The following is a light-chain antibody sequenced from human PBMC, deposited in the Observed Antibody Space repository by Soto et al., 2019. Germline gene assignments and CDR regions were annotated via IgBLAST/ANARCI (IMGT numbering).Light chain of an antibody. V-gene: IGKV3-15*01. Sequence: EIVMTQSPATLSVSPGERATLSCRASQTVSSNLAWYQQKPGQAPRLLIHGASTRAAGIPARFSGSGSGTEFTLTLSSLQSEDFAVYYCQQYNDWPPFTVGPGTRVYIK. CDR3: QQYNDWPPFT. J-gene: IGKJ3*01. CDR1: QTVSSN. CDR2: GAS.